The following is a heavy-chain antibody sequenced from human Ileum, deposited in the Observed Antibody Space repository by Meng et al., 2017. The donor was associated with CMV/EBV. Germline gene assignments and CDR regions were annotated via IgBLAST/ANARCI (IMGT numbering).Heavy chain of an antibody. J-gene: IGHJ4*02. CDR2: IKPHSGDT. D-gene: IGHD5-12*01. Sequence: VQLEHSGTVGRKPGAYVKVSCKASGYTLTDDYRLWVRQAPRQGLEGMGWIKPHSGDTKYEKKFQGRVTMTSDTSISTVYMELTRLTPDDTAIYYCAREIIMAARAFGYWGQGTLVTVSS. V-gene: IGHV1-2*02. CDR1: GYTLTDDY. CDR3: AREIIMAARAFGY.